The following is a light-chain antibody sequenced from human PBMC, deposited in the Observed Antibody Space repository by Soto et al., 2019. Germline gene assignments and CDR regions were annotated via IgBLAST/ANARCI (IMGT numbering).Light chain of an antibody. Sequence: QSALTQPPSASGSPGQSVTISCTGTSSDVGGYNYVSWYQQHPGKAPKLMIYEVSKRPSGVPDRFSGSKSGNTASLTVSALQAEDEADYYCSAYAGSNYFVVFGGGSKLTVL. CDR1: SSDVGGYNY. CDR2: EVS. CDR3: SAYAGSNYFVV. V-gene: IGLV2-8*01. J-gene: IGLJ2*01.